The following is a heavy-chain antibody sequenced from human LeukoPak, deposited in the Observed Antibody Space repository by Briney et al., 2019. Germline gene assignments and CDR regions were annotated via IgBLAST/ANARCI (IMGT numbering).Heavy chain of an antibody. D-gene: IGHD3-22*01. J-gene: IGHJ4*02. CDR3: AVIPDYSDSSVSDY. Sequence: GASVKVSCKASGYTFTGYYMHWVRQAPGQGLEWMGWINPNSGGTNYAQKFQGRVTMTRDTSISTAYMELSRLRSDDTAVYYCAVIPDYSDSSVSDYWGQGTLVTVSS. V-gene: IGHV1-2*02. CDR1: GYTFTGYY. CDR2: INPNSGGT.